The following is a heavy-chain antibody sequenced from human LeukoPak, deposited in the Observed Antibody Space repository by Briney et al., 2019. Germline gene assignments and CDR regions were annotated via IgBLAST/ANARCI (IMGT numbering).Heavy chain of an antibody. D-gene: IGHD2-2*01. V-gene: IGHV3-33*08. CDR1: GFTFSSYG. CDR3: ARDRAMPGYGMDV. CDR2: IWYDGSNK. J-gene: IGHJ6*02. Sequence: QPGGSLRLSCAASGFTFSSYGMHWVRQAPGKGLEWVAVIWYDGSNKYYADSVKGRFTISRDNSKNTLYLQMNSLRAEDTAVYYCARDRAMPGYGMDVWGQGTTVTVSS.